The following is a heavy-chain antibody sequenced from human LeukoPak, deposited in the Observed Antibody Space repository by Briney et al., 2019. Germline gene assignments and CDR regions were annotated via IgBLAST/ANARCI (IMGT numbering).Heavy chain of an antibody. CDR3: AKDRNWYYGSGSYYYYYYYVDV. J-gene: IGHJ6*03. V-gene: IGHV3-30*02. CDR1: GFTFSSYG. CDR2: IRYDGSNK. Sequence: GGSLRLSCAASGFTFSSYGMHWVRQAPGKGLEWVAFIRYDGSNKYYADSVKGRFTISRDNSKNTLYLQMNSLRAEDTAVYYCAKDRNWYYGSGSYYYYYYYVDVWGKGTTVTISS. D-gene: IGHD3-10*01.